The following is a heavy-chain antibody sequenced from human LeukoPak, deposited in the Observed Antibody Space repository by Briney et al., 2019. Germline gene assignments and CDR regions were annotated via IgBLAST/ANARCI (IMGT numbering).Heavy chain of an antibody. CDR2: ISAYNGNT. Sequence: GASVKVSCKASGYTFTSYGISWVRQAPGQGLEWMGWISAYNGNTNYAQKLQGRVTMTTDTSTSTAYMELRSLRSDDTAVYYCARVDQGYYDSSGYGAYWYFDLWGRGTLVTVSS. V-gene: IGHV1-18*01. D-gene: IGHD3-22*01. CDR3: ARVDQGYYDSSGYGAYWYFDL. J-gene: IGHJ2*01. CDR1: GYTFTSYG.